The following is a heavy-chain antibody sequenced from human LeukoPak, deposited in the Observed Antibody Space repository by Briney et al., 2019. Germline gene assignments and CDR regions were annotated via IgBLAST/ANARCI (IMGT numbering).Heavy chain of an antibody. CDR3: AKLHYSSDY. Sequence: GGSLRLSCAASGFTFSAYGMTWVRQAPGKGLQWVSSIGGSGTTTYYADSVKGRFTISRDNSKNTLFLQMNSLRAEDTAVYYCAKLHYSSDYWGQGTLVTVSS. V-gene: IGHV3-23*01. J-gene: IGHJ4*02. D-gene: IGHD6-6*01. CDR1: GFTFSAYG. CDR2: IGGSGTTT.